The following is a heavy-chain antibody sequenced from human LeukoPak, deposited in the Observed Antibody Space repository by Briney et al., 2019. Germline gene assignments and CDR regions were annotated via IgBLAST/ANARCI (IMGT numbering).Heavy chain of an antibody. CDR2: IDHRGFT. Sequence: SETLSLTCAVYGGXFSAHYWSCLRQPPGKGLEWIGEIDHRGFTNYNPSLKSRVTISVDTSNNQFSLRLTSVTAADTAVYYCASGQTYLDYWGQGTLVTVSS. CDR3: ASGQTYLDY. V-gene: IGHV4-34*01. J-gene: IGHJ4*02. CDR1: GGXFSAHY.